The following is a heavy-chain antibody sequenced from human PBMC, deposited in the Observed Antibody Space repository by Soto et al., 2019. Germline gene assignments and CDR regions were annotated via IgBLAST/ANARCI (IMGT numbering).Heavy chain of an antibody. CDR1: GYSFTSYW. J-gene: IGHJ6*02. CDR2: IYPGDSDT. CDR3: ARQGPYDILTGSYYYGMDV. D-gene: IGHD3-9*01. V-gene: IGHV5-51*01. Sequence: GESLKISCKGSGYSFTSYWIGWVRQMPGKGLEWMGIIYPGDSDTRYSPSFQGQVTISADKSISTAYLQWSSLKASDTAMYYCARQGPYDILTGSYYYGMDVWGQGTTVTVSS.